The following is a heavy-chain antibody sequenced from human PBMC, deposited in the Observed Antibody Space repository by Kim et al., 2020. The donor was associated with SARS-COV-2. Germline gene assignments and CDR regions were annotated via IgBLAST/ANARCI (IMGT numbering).Heavy chain of an antibody. CDR2: ISYDGSNK. CDR3: AKDFNPPYYDFWSGYGGNWFDP. D-gene: IGHD3-3*01. CDR1: GFTFSSYG. J-gene: IGHJ5*02. V-gene: IGHV3-30*18. Sequence: GGSLRLSCAASGFTFSSYGMHWVRQAPGKGLEWVAVISYDGSNKYYADSVKGRFTISRDNSKNTLYLQMNSLRAEDTAVYYCAKDFNPPYYDFWSGYGGNWFDPWGQGTLVTVSS.